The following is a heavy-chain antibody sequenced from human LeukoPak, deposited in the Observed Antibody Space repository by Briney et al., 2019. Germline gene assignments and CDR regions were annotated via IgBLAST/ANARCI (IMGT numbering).Heavy chain of an antibody. Sequence: GASVKVSCKASGYTFTSYYMHWVRQAPGQWLEWMGIINPSGGSTSYAQKFQGRVTMTRDTSTSTVYMELSSLRSEDTAVYYCARDVGYCSGGSCYIPDYWGQGTLVTVSS. CDR2: INPSGGST. J-gene: IGHJ4*02. CDR3: ARDVGYCSGGSCYIPDY. CDR1: GYTFTSYY. V-gene: IGHV1-46*01. D-gene: IGHD2-15*01.